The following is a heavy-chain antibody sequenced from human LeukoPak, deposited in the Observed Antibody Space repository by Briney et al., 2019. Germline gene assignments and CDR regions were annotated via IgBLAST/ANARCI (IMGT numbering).Heavy chain of an antibody. Sequence: PGGSLRLSCAASRFTVSANYMSWVRQAPGKGLEWVSVIYTDGSTYYADSVKGRFTISRDSSKNTLHLQMNSLRAEDTAVYYCARPFLGCCSGGGCYFGYWGQGTLVTVSS. J-gene: IGHJ4*02. CDR1: RFTVSANY. D-gene: IGHD2-15*01. CDR2: IYTDGST. V-gene: IGHV3-53*01. CDR3: ARPFLGCCSGGGCYFGY.